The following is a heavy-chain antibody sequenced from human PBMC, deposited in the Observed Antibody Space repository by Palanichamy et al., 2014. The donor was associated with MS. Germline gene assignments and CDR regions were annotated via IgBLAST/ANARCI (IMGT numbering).Heavy chain of an antibody. J-gene: IGHJ3*02. Sequence: RLSCAASGFTFSSYGMHWVRQAPGKGLEWVAVISYDGSNKYYADSVKGRFTISRDNSKNTLYLQMNSLRAEDTAVYYCAKELSRLAMGWSDAYDAFDIWGQGTMFTVSS. D-gene: IGHD6-19*01. CDR1: GFTFSSYG. V-gene: IGHV3-30*18. CDR2: ISYDGSNK. CDR3: AKELSRLAMGWSDAYDAFDI.